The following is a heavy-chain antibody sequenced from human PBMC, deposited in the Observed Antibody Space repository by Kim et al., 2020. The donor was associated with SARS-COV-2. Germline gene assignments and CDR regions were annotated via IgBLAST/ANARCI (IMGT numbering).Heavy chain of an antibody. V-gene: IGHV1-2*02. CDR3: ARDSGSIVATLYYFDY. J-gene: IGHJ4*02. CDR1: GYTFTGYY. D-gene: IGHD5-12*01. CDR2: INPNSGGT. Sequence: ASVKVSCKASGYTFTGYYMHWVRQAPGQGLEWMGWINPNSGGTNYAQKFQGRVTMTRDTSISTAYMELSRLRSDDTAVYYCARDSGSIVATLYYFDYWGQGTLVTVSS.